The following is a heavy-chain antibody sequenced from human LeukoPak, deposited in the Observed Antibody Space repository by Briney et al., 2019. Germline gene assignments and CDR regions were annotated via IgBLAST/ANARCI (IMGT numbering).Heavy chain of an antibody. V-gene: IGHV5-10-1*01. D-gene: IGHD3-9*01. CDR2: IDPSDSYT. CDR1: GYSSTTYW. Sequence: GESLKISCKGSGYSSTTYWISWVRQMSGKGLEWMGTIDPSDSYTKYSPTFQGHVTISADKSISTAYLQWSSLKASDTAVYYRARSLFDYDILTGHDYWGQGTLVTVSS. CDR3: ARSLFDYDILTGHDY. J-gene: IGHJ4*02.